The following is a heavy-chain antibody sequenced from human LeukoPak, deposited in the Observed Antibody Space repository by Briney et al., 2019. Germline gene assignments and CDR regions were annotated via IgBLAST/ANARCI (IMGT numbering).Heavy chain of an antibody. CDR3: AREMTRGDSSSYAY. J-gene: IGHJ4*02. V-gene: IGHV1-8*01. CDR1: RYTLTSYD. Sequence: ASVQVSCKSSRYTLTSYDINWVRQATGQGLEWMGWMNPNSGNTGYAQKFQGRVTMTRNTPISTAYMELSSLRSDDTAVYYCAREMTRGDSSSYAYWGQGTLVTVSS. D-gene: IGHD6-13*01. CDR2: MNPNSGNT.